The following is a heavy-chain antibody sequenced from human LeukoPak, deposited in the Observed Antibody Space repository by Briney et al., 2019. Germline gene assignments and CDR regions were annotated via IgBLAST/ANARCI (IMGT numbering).Heavy chain of an antibody. CDR3: ARPSPYSSSWYTLDY. D-gene: IGHD6-13*01. CDR2: IYSGGST. J-gene: IGHJ4*02. Sequence: GGFLRLSCAASGFTVSSNYMSWVRLPPGEGLEWGSVIYSGGSTYYADSVKGRFTISRDNSKNTLYLQMNSLRAADTAVYYCARPSPYSSSWYTLDYWGQGTLVTVSS. V-gene: IGHV3-53*01. CDR1: GFTVSSNY.